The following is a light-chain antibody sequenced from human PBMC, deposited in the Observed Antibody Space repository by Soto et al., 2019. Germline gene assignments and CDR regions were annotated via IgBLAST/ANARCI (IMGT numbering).Light chain of an antibody. CDR1: QSISGW. Sequence: DIKMTQSPSTLSASVGDRVTITCRASQSISGWLAWYQHKTGKAPKLLISKASSLESGVPSRFSGSESGTEFTLTISSLQPDDFATYYCQQYSTYLGTFGQGTKVEIK. CDR3: QQYSTYLGT. J-gene: IGKJ1*01. CDR2: KAS. V-gene: IGKV1-5*03.